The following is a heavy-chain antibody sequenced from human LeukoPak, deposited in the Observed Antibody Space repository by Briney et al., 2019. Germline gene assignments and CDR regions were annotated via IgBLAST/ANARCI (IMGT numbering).Heavy chain of an antibody. CDR3: ARAYFDWLSRQYYFDY. V-gene: IGHV3-11*01. Sequence: PGGSLRVSCAASGFTFTDYYMSWIRQARGKGLEWVSYISSSGSTIYYADSVKGRFTISRDNAKNSLYLQMNSLRAEDTAVYYCARAYFDWLSRQYYFDYWGQGTLVTVSS. CDR2: ISSSGSTI. CDR1: GFTFTDYY. J-gene: IGHJ4*02. D-gene: IGHD3-9*01.